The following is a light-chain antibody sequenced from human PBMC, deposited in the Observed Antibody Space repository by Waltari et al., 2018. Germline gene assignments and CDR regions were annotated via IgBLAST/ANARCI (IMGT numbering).Light chain of an antibody. V-gene: IGKV1-6*01. CDR1: EDIRND. J-gene: IGKJ4*01. Sequence: TCRASEDIRNDLGWYQQKPGKAPRLLIFAASILQSGVPSRFSGSGSGTDFTLTISSLQPEDFATYFCLQDYIFPLTFGGGTTVEI. CDR3: LQDYIFPLT. CDR2: AAS.